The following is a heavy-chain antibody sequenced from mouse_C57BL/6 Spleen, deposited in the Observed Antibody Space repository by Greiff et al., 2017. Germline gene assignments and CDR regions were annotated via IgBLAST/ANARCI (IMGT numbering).Heavy chain of an antibody. CDR3: ARSMGYSNYVGYFDV. CDR1: GYSFTVYY. CDR2: INPSTGGT. J-gene: IGHJ1*03. V-gene: IGHV1-42*01. D-gene: IGHD2-5*01. Sequence: VQLKQSGPELVKPGASVKISCKASGYSFTVYYMNWVKQSPEKSLEWIGEINPSTGGTTYNQKFKAKATLTVDKSSITAYMQLKSLTSEDSAVYYCARSMGYSNYVGYFDVWGTGTTVTVSS.